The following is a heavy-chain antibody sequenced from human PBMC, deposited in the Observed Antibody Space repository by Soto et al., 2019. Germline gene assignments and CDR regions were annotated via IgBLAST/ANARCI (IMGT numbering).Heavy chain of an antibody. CDR3: ARVDYYESSGYYGY. J-gene: IGHJ1*01. Sequence: QVQLVQSGAEVKKPGASVKVSCKASGYTFTIYGISWVRQAPGQGLEWMGWISGYNGNTDYAQNLQDRVTLTTDASTSAVDMELRSLRSDETAVYFLARVDYYESSGYYGYWGQGTLITVST. CDR1: GYTFTIYG. V-gene: IGHV1-18*04. D-gene: IGHD3-22*01. CDR2: ISGYNGNT.